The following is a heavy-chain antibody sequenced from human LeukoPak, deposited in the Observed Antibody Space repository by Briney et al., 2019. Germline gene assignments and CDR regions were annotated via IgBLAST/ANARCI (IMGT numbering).Heavy chain of an antibody. Sequence: VASVKVSCKASGGTFSSYAISWVRQAPGQGLEWMGGIIPIFGTANYAQKFQGRVTITADESTSTAYMELRSLRSDDTAVYYCATDPIGAFDIWGQGTMVTVSS. CDR1: GGTFSSYA. V-gene: IGHV1-69*01. J-gene: IGHJ3*02. CDR2: IIPIFGTA. CDR3: ATDPIGAFDI.